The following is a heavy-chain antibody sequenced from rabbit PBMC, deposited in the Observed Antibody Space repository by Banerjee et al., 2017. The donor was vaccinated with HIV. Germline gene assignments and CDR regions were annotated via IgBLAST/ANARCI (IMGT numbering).Heavy chain of an antibody. V-gene: IGHV1S45*01. J-gene: IGHJ3*01. Sequence: QEQLEESGGDLVKPEGSLTLTCTASGFSFSNGYVMCWVRQAPGKGLEWIACINTSSGNTVYANWAKGRFTISKTSSTTVTLQRTSLTAADTATYCCARHYTGSTYFGRLDLWGPGTLVTVS. CDR2: INTSSGNT. CDR3: ARHYTGSTYFGRLDL. D-gene: IGHD8-1*01. CDR1: GFSFSNGYV.